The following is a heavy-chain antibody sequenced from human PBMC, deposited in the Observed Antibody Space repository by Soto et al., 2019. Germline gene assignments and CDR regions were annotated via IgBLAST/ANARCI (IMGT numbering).Heavy chain of an antibody. Sequence: SETLSLTCTFTGGSISSYYWSWIRKPTGKGLERIGYIYYSGSTNYNPSLKSRVTISVDTSKYQFSLKLSSVTAADTAVYYCARDRGQGSYDSSGPRNLYYFDYWGQGTLVTVS. CDR3: ARDRGQGSYDSSGPRNLYYFDY. V-gene: IGHV4-59*01. D-gene: IGHD3-22*01. J-gene: IGHJ4*02. CDR1: GGSISSYY. CDR2: IYYSGST.